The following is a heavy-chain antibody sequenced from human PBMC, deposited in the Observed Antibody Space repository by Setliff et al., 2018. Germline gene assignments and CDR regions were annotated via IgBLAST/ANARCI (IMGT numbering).Heavy chain of an antibody. CDR2: INPSGGSA. CDR1: GYTFTNYY. Sequence: ASVKVSCKASGYTFTNYYMHWVRQAPGQGLEWMGIINPSGGSACYAQKFQGRVTMTRDTSTSTVYMELSSLRSEDTAVYYCAGRYYNFWSALDYYYYGMDVWGQGTTVTVSS. CDR3: AGRYYNFWSALDYYYYGMDV. V-gene: IGHV1-46*01. J-gene: IGHJ6*02. D-gene: IGHD3-3*01.